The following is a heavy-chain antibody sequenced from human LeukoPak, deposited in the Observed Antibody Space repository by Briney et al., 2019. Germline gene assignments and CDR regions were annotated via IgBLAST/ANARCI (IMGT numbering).Heavy chain of an antibody. V-gene: IGHV4-61*02. Sequence: SETLSLTCTVSGGSISSGSYYWSWIRQPAGKGLEWIGRIYTSGSTNYNPSLKSRVTISVDTSKNQFSLKLSSVTAADTAVYYCARGGDYRDFDYWGQGTLVTVSS. CDR2: IYTSGST. J-gene: IGHJ4*02. CDR3: ARGGDYRDFDY. D-gene: IGHD4-17*01. CDR1: GGSISSGSYY.